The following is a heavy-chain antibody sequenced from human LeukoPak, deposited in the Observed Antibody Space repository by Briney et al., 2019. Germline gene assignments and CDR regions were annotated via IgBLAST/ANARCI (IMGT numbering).Heavy chain of an antibody. CDR3: TNGLTMNPFDY. CDR1: GFTFSDYA. CDR2: IRSKAYGGTT. J-gene: IGHJ4*02. D-gene: IGHD1-14*01. Sequence: GGSLRLSCTTSGFTFSDYAMSWDRQTPGKGLEWVGFIRSKAYGGTTEYAASVKGRFTISRDDPKSIAYLQMNSLKTEDTAFYYCTNGLTMNPFDYWGQGTLVTVSS. V-gene: IGHV3-49*04.